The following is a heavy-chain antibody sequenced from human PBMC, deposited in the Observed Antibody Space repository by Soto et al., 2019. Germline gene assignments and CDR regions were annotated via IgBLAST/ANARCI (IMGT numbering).Heavy chain of an antibody. V-gene: IGHV4-30-4*01. CDR2: IYYSGST. J-gene: IGHJ2*01. CDR3: ARECSGGSCYSRRYFDL. CDR1: GGSISSGDYY. Sequence: QVQLQESGPGLVKPSQTLSLTCTVSGGSISSGDYYWSWIRQPPGKGLEWIGYIYYSGSTYYNPSLKSRVTISVDTSKNQVALKLSSGTAADTAVYYCARECSGGSCYSRRYFDLWGRGTLVTVSS. D-gene: IGHD2-15*01.